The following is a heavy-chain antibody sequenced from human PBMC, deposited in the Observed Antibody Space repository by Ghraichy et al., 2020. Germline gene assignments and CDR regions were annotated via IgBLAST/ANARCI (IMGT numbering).Heavy chain of an antibody. V-gene: IGHV1-18*01. CDR2: ISAYNGNT. J-gene: IGHJ6*02. CDR1: GYTFTSYG. D-gene: IGHD6-6*01. Sequence: ASVKVSCKASGYTFTSYGISWVRQAPGQGLEWMGWISAYNGNTNYAQKLQGRVTMTTDTSTSTAYMELRSLRSDDTAVYYCARTLGQLVLYYYYGMDVWGQGTTVTVSS. CDR3: ARTLGQLVLYYYYGMDV.